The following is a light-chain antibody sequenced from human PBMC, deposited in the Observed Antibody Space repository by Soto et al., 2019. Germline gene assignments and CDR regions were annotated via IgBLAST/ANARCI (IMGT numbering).Light chain of an antibody. V-gene: IGLV1-44*01. CDR3: SSYTSSSTWV. CDR2: DNN. J-gene: IGLJ3*02. Sequence: QPVLIQPPSVSGTPGQRVTITCSGGRSNIGTKTVNWYQNLPGSAPKLVIYDNNRRPSGVPDRFSGSKSGTSASLAISGLQSEDEADYYCSSYTSSSTWVFGGGTKVTVL. CDR1: RSNIGTKT.